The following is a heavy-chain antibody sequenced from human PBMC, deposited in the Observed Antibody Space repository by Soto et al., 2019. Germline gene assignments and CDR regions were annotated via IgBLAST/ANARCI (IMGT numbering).Heavy chain of an antibody. J-gene: IGHJ4*02. CDR2: ISYGGRT. Sequence: QVQLQESGPGLVKPSQTLSLTCTVSGGSINSGGYCWSWIRQHPGKGLDWIGCISYGGRTSYNPPLTSRVTLPVDSSKNQSSLELTSVTAADPAVYYCSRGILVWGQGALITVSS. CDR1: GGSINSGGYC. CDR3: SRGILV. V-gene: IGHV4-31*03. D-gene: IGHD5-18*01.